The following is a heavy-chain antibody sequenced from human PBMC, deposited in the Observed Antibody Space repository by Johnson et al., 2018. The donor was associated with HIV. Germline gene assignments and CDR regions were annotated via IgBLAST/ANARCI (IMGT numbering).Heavy chain of an antibody. V-gene: IGHV3-20*04. D-gene: IGHD7-27*01. CDR1: GFTFDDYG. J-gene: IGHJ3*02. CDR2: INWNGGSK. CDR3: ASGDRSI. Sequence: VQLVESGGGVIRPGGSLRLSCAASGFTFDDYGMSWVRQVPGKGLALVSGINWNGGSKGYADSVKGRFTISRDNSKNTLYLQMNSLRHDDTAVYYCASGDRSIWGQGTMVTVSS.